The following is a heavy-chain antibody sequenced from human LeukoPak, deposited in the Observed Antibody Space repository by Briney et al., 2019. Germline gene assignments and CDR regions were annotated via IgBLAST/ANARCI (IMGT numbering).Heavy chain of an antibody. D-gene: IGHD3-22*01. V-gene: IGHV1-2*02. Sequence: ASVKVSCKASGYXFTGYYMHWVRQAPGQGLEWMGWINPNSGGTNYAQKFQGRVTMTRDTSISTAYMELSRLRSDDTAVYYCARRSYYYDSSGYYYFDYWGQGTLVTVSS. CDR1: GYXFTGYY. CDR3: ARRSYYYDSSGYYYFDY. J-gene: IGHJ4*02. CDR2: INPNSGGT.